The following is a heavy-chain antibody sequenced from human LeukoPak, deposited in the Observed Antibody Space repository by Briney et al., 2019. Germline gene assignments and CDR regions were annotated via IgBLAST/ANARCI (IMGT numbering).Heavy chain of an antibody. CDR2: INHSGST. D-gene: IGHD6-19*01. CDR1: GGSFSGYY. Sequence: PSETLSLTCAVYGGSFSGYYWSWIRQPPGKGLEWIGEINHSGSTNYNPSLKSRVTISVDTSKNQFSLKLSSVTAADTAVYYCARYSSGWSTAGFDYWGQGTLVTVSS. J-gene: IGHJ4*02. CDR3: ARYSSGWSTAGFDY. V-gene: IGHV4-34*01.